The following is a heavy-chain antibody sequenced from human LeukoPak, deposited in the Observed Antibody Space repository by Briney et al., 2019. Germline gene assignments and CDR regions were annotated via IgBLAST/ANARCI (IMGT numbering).Heavy chain of an antibody. CDR1: GFTFSGFN. D-gene: IGHD1-26*01. V-gene: IGHV3-48*04. Sequence: GGSLRLSCAASGFTFSGFNMNWFRQAPGKGLEWLSYINALGTTINYAASVKGRFTISRDDSKSLLYLQMNNLRAEDTAVYYCATQTAIRRGAHWGPGTLVIVSS. CDR2: INALGTTI. J-gene: IGHJ4*02. CDR3: ATQTAIRRGAH.